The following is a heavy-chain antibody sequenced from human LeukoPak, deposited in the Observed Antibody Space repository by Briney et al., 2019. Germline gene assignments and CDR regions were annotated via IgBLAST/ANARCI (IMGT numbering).Heavy chain of an antibody. Sequence: PGGSLRLSCVSSGFTFSNYGMHWVRQAPGKGLEWVALICHDGSNKYYADSVRGRVTISRDNSKNTLYLQMNGLTAEDTAVYFCAKDGDAYIEYYYYYMDVWGKGTTVTVSS. V-gene: IGHV3-33*06. D-gene: IGHD5-24*01. CDR3: AKDGDAYIEYYYYYMDV. CDR1: GFTFSNYG. J-gene: IGHJ6*03. CDR2: ICHDGSNK.